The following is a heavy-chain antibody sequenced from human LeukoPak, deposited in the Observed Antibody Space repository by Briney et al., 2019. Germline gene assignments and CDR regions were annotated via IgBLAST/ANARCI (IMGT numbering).Heavy chain of an antibody. J-gene: IGHJ4*02. CDR1: GGSISSYY. Sequence: SETLPLTCTVSGGSISSYYWSWIRQPPGKGLEWIGYIYYSGSTNYNPSLKSRVTISVDTSKNQFSLKLSSVTAADTAVYYCARSIRWLQSYYFDYWGQGTLVTVSS. CDR3: ARSIRWLQSYYFDY. CDR2: IYYSGST. V-gene: IGHV4-59*01. D-gene: IGHD5-24*01.